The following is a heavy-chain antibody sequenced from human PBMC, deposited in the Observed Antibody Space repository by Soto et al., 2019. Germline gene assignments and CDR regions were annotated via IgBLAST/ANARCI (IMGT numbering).Heavy chain of an antibody. CDR2: ISAYNGNT. CDR1: GYTFTSYG. V-gene: IGHV1-18*01. CDR3: ARDSQAHYSDSRPLHDAFDI. Sequence: QVQLVQSGAEVKKPGASVKVSCKASGYTFTSYGISWVRQAPGQGLEWMGWISAYNGNTNYAQKLQGRVTMTTDTSTSTAYMELRSLRSDDTAVYYCARDSQAHYSDSRPLHDAFDIWGQGTMVTVSS. J-gene: IGHJ3*02. D-gene: IGHD3-22*01.